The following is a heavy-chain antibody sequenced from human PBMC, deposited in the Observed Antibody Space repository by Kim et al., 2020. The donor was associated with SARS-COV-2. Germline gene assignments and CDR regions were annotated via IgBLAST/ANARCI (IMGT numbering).Heavy chain of an antibody. D-gene: IGHD1-20*01. CDR3: ARYEGITGSYY. CDR1: GGSFSGYY. Sequence: SETLSLTCAVYGGSFSGYYWSWIRQPPGKGLEWIGEINHSGSTNYNPSLRSRVTISVDTYKNQFSLKLSSVTAADTAVYYCARYEGITGSYYWGQGTLVTVSS. V-gene: IGHV4-34*01. J-gene: IGHJ4*02. CDR2: INHSGST.